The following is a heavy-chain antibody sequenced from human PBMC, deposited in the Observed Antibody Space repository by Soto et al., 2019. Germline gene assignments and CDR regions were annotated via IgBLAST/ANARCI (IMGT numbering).Heavy chain of an antibody. J-gene: IGHJ6*02. D-gene: IGHD3-10*01. CDR2: INAGNGNT. CDR1: GYTFTSYA. CDR3: ARDLVVVGSGSYDYYYYGMDV. V-gene: IGHV1-3*01. Sequence: ASVKVSCKASGYTFTSYAMHWVRQAPGQRLEWMGWINAGNGNTKYSQKFQGRVTITRDTSASTAYMELSSLRSEDTAVYYCARDLVVVGSGSYDYYYYGMDVWGQGTTVTVSS.